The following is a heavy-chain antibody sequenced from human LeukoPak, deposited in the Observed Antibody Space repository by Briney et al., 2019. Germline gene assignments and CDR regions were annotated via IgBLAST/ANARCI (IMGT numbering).Heavy chain of an antibody. CDR3: ATYSSSWYYYFDY. Sequence: SGTLSLTCAVSGGSISSSNWWSWVRQPPGKGLEWIGEIYHSGGTNYNPSLKSRVTISVDKSKNQFSLKLSSVTAADTAVYYCATYSSSWYYYFDYWGQGTLVTVSS. J-gene: IGHJ4*02. V-gene: IGHV4-4*02. D-gene: IGHD6-13*01. CDR1: GGSISSSNW. CDR2: IYHSGGT.